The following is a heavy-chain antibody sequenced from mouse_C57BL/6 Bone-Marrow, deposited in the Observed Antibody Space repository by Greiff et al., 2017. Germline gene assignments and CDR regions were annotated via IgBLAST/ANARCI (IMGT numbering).Heavy chain of an antibody. D-gene: IGHD4-1*01. CDR2: INPGSGGT. J-gene: IGHJ3*01. CDR1: GYAFTNYL. V-gene: IGHV1-54*01. Sequence: VMLVESGAELVRPGTSVKVSCKASGYAFTNYLIEWVKQRPGQGLEWIGVINPGSGGTNYNEEFKGKATLTADKSSSTAYMQLSSLTSEDSAVYFCARSKNWDSWFAYWGQGTLVTVSA. CDR3: ARSKNWDSWFAY.